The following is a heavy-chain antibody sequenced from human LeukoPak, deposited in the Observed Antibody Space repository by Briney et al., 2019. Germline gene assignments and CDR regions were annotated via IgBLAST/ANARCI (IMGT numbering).Heavy chain of an antibody. J-gene: IGHJ4*02. Sequence: GESLKISCKGSRYSFTSYWIGWVRQMPGKGLEWMGIIYPGDSDARYSPSFQGQVTISADKSINTAYLQWSSLKASDTAIYYCARLDGRSGYPFDYWGQGTLVTVSS. CDR2: IYPGDSDA. CDR1: RYSFTSYW. D-gene: IGHD3-3*01. CDR3: ARLDGRSGYPFDY. V-gene: IGHV5-51*01.